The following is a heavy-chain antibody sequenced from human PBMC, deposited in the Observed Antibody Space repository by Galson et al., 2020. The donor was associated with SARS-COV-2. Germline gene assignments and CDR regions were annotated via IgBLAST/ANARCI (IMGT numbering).Heavy chain of an antibody. D-gene: IGHD3-10*01. CDR2: IKSKTDGGTT. CDR1: GFTFSNAW. V-gene: IGHV3-15*01. CDR3: TTASSGGSGSYYPT. Sequence: GESLKISCAASGFTFSNAWMSWVRQAPGKGLEWVGRIKSKTDGGTTDYAAPVKGRFTISRDDSKNTLYLQMNSLKTEDTAVYYCTTASSGGSGSYYPTWGQGTLVTVSS. J-gene: IGHJ5*02.